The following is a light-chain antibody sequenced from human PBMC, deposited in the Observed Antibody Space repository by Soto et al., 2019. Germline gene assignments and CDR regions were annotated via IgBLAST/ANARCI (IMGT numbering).Light chain of an antibody. J-gene: IGLJ3*02. CDR3: AAWDGSLNGVV. Sequence: QSVLTQPPSASETPGQRVIISCSGGSSNIGSNTVNWYQQVPGTAPKLLIYNGNQRPSGVPDRFSGSKSGTSASLAISGLQSEDEADYYCAAWDGSLNGVVFGGGTQLTVL. CDR1: SSNIGSNT. CDR2: NGN. V-gene: IGLV1-44*01.